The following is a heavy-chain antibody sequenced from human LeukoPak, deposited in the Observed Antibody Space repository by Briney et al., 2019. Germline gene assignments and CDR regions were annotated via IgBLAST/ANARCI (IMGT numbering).Heavy chain of an antibody. CDR3: ARATYPKDAFDI. CDR2: INPNSGGT. Sequence: ASVKVSCKASGYTFTGFYMHWVRQAPGQTLEWMGWINPNSGGTNYAQKFQGRVTMTRDTSISTAYMELSRLRSDDTAVYYCARATYPKDAFDIWGQGTMVTVSS. J-gene: IGHJ3*02. CDR1: GYTFTGFY. V-gene: IGHV1-2*02. D-gene: IGHD2-2*01.